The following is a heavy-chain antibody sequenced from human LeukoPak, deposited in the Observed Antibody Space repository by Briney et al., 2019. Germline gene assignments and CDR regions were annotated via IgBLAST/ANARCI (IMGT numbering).Heavy chain of an antibody. CDR3: ARHRRYGNSAYYFDY. D-gene: IGHD4-17*01. J-gene: IGHJ4*02. CDR2: IYPADSET. CDR1: GYRFSSYW. V-gene: IGHV5-51*01. Sequence: GESLKISCKASGYRFSSYWIGWVRQMPGKGLKWMGVIYPADSETTYSPSFQGQVTISADESSSTVFLQWSSLEASDTAMYYCARHRRYGNSAYYFDYWGQGTLVTVSA.